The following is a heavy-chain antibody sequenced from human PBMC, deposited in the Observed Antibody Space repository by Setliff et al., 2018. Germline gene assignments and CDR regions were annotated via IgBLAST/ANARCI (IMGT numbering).Heavy chain of an antibody. CDR2: INHRGST. D-gene: IGHD3-10*01. J-gene: IGHJ4*02. CDR3: AKVKKQLIRGFGFDY. Sequence: SLTCAVYGDSFSDYYWSWIRQPPGKGLEWIEEINHRGSTNYSPSLRSRVTMSVDTSKNTLFLQMDSLRVEDTGVYYCAKVKKQLIRGFGFDYWGQGTPVTVSS. CDR1: GDSFSDYY. V-gene: IGHV4-34*01.